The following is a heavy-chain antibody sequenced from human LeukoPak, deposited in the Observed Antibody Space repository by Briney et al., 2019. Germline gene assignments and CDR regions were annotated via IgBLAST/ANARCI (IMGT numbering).Heavy chain of an antibody. CDR3: AKAPVTSCRGAYCYPFDY. V-gene: IGHV3-23*01. Sequence: GGSLRLSCAASGFSLSSYAMSWVRQAPGEGLEWVSAISSTDAGTYHADSVRGRFTISRDSSKNTLYLQMNSLRAEDAAVYYCAKAPVTSCRGAYCYPFDYWGQGTLVTVSS. CDR1: GFSLSSYA. D-gene: IGHD2-21*01. CDR2: ISSTDAGT. J-gene: IGHJ4*02.